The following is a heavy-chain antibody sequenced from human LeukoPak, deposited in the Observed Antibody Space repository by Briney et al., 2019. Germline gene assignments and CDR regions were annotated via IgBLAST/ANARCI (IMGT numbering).Heavy chain of an antibody. V-gene: IGHV1-24*01. CDR1: GYTLTQLS. J-gene: IGHJ3*02. D-gene: IGHD3-3*01. CDR2: FDVEDGEI. Sequence: GASVKVSCKVSGYTLTQLSVHWVRQAPGKGLEWMGGFDVEDGEIIYAQKSQGRVTMTEDTSTDTAYMELSSLRSEDTAVYYCATNRQIMILGVVIMPAFDIWGQGTMVTVSS. CDR3: ATNRQIMILGVVIMPAFDI.